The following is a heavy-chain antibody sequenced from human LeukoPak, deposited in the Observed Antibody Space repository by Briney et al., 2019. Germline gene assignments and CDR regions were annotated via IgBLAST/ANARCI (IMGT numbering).Heavy chain of an antibody. D-gene: IGHD5/OR15-5a*01. V-gene: IGHV1-46*01. CDR1: GYXFTNYY. CDR3: ARDPRGNSVYVFDH. J-gene: IGHJ4*02. Sequence: HGASVKVSCKASGYXFTNYYMHWVRQAPGQGLEWMGFINPSGGSTRYAQNFQGRVTMTRDTSTSTIYMELSSLRSEDTVVYYCARDPRGNSVYVFDHWGQGTLVTVSS. CDR2: INPSGGST.